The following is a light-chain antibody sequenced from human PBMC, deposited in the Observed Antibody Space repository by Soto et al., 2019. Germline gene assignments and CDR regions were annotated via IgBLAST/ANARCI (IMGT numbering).Light chain of an antibody. V-gene: IGKV3-20*01. J-gene: IGKJ4*01. CDR1: QRVTSSY. CDR2: GAS. Sequence: DIVFTQPPGTLSLSPGETASLSCRASQRVTSSYLAWYQQKPGQAPRLLIYGASSRATGIPDRFSGSGSGTDFTLTISRLEPEDFAVYYCQQHGSSRALTFGGGTKVDI. CDR3: QQHGSSRALT.